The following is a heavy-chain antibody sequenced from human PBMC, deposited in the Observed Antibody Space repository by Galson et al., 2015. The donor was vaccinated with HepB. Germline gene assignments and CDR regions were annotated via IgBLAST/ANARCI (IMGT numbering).Heavy chain of an antibody. V-gene: IGHV1-69*13. CDR1: GGTFNFFA. CDR3: ALALLQAPPPNYYYYGLDV. J-gene: IGHJ6*02. CDR2: IIPFFGTT. Sequence: SVKVSCKASGGTFNFFAFSWVRQAPGQGLEWVGGIIPFFGTTNSAQKFQGRVTITADESTRTAYMELSSLRSEDTGVYYCALALLQAPPPNYYYYGLDVWGQGTTVTVSS.